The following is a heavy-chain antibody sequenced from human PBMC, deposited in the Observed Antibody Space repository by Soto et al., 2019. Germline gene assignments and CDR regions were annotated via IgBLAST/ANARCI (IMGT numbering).Heavy chain of an antibody. Sequence: QVQLVESGGGVVQPGRSLRLSCAASGFDFSTYGMHWVRQAPGKGPEWVAVIWYDGSNKHYADSVRGRFIISRDNSKSTLFLQLNSLRAEDTAVYYCARAVGPFDYWGQGTLVTVSS. D-gene: IGHD1-26*01. CDR2: IWYDGSNK. CDR3: ARAVGPFDY. V-gene: IGHV3-33*01. CDR1: GFDFSTYG. J-gene: IGHJ4*02.